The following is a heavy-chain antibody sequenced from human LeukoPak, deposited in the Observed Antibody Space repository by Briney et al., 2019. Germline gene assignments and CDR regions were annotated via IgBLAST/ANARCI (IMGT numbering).Heavy chain of an antibody. J-gene: IGHJ6*02. Sequence: GGSLRLSCAASGFTLSSYWMHWVRQASGKGLVWVSRINSDGSSTGYADSVKGRFTISRDNAKNTLYLQMNSLRAEDTAVYYCARYGGNYYYYGMDVWGQGTTVTVSS. CDR3: ARYGGNYYYYGMDV. V-gene: IGHV3-74*01. CDR1: GFTLSSYW. CDR2: INSDGSST. D-gene: IGHD2-15*01.